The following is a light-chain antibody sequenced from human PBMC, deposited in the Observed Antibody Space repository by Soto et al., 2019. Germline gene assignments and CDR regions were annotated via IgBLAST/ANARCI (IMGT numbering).Light chain of an antibody. J-gene: IGLJ1*01. CDR1: SSNIGRNT. Sequence: QSVLTQPPSASGTPGQRDIISCSGGSSNIGRNTVNWYQHLPGTAPRLLIYTNDQRPSGVPDRFSGSKSGTSASLAISGLQSEDEADYYCAAWDDTSSFVFGTGTKVTV. CDR3: AAWDDTSSFV. CDR2: TND. V-gene: IGLV1-44*01.